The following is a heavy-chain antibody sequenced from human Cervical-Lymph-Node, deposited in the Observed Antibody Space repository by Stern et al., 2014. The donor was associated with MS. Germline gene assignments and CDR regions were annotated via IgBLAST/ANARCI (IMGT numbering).Heavy chain of an antibody. CDR2: IYPGDSDP. Sequence: VQLVQSGAEVKKPGESLKISCKGSGYSFTANWIAWVRQMPGKGLEWMGIIYPGDSDPRYRLSFQGQVTISADKSISTAYLQWSSLKASDTAMYYCARDYGDYAFDYWGQGTLVTVSS. V-gene: IGHV5-51*01. J-gene: IGHJ4*02. CDR1: GYSFTANW. CDR3: ARDYGDYAFDY. D-gene: IGHD4-17*01.